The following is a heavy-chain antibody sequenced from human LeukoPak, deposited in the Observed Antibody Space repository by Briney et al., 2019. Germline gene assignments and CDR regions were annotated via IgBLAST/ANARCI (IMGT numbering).Heavy chain of an antibody. CDR2: ICNSGST. V-gene: IGHV4-61*02. J-gene: IGHJ5*02. CDR3: AREDSGSSNWFDP. CDR1: GGSSCSSSYD. D-gene: IGHD1-26*01. Sequence: SETLSLTGTVSGGSSCSSSYDWRWIRQPAGKGLGWIGRICNSGSTNYKPSLTSRVTMSVDTSKNKFSLNLSSVTAADTAVYYCAREDSGSSNWFDPWGQGTLVTVSS.